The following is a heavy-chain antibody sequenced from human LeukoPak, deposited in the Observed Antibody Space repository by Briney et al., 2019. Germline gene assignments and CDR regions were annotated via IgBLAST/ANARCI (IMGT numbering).Heavy chain of an antibody. CDR3: ARGLPGRDAFDV. CDR1: GGSISSFY. D-gene: IGHD3-16*01. J-gene: IGHJ3*01. CDR2: VFYSGNT. V-gene: IGHV4-59*13. Sequence: PSETLSLTCTVSGGSISSFYWNWIRQPPGKGLEWVGYVFYSGNTNYNPSLGSRVTISEDTSKNQFSLNLKSLTAADTAVYYCARGLPGRDAFDVWGQGTVVTVSS.